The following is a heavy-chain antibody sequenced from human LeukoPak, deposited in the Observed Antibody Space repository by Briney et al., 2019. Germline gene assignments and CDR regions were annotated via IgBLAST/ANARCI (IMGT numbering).Heavy chain of an antibody. J-gene: IGHJ4*02. Sequence: ASVKVSCKASGYTFTGYYMHWVRQAPGQGLEWMGRINPNSGGTNYAQKFQGRVTMTRDTSISTAYMELSRLRSDDTAVYYCALVLGRYDFWSGYQNWGQGTLVTASS. CDR2: INPNSGGT. CDR1: GYTFTGYY. D-gene: IGHD3-3*01. V-gene: IGHV1-2*06. CDR3: ALVLGRYDFWSGYQN.